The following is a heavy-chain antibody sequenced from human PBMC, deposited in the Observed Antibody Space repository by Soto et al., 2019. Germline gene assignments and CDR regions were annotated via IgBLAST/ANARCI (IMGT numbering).Heavy chain of an antibody. D-gene: IGHD3-10*01. Sequence: SVKVSCKASGGTFSSYAISWVRQAPGQGLEWMGGSIPIFGTANYAQKFQGRVTITADESTSTAYMELSSLGSEDTAVYYSTRASELGRFGELFRRPGDYYDYGMDVWGQGTTVTVSS. V-gene: IGHV1-69*13. CDR3: TRASELGRFGELFRRPGDYYDYGMDV. CDR1: GGTFSSYA. CDR2: SIPIFGTA. J-gene: IGHJ6*02.